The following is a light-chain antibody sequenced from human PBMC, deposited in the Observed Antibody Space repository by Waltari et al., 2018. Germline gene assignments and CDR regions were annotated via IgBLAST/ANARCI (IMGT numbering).Light chain of an antibody. J-gene: IGKJ1*01. CDR3: QQTNSAPGT. V-gene: IGKV1-39*01. CDR1: QSISSY. CDR2: TAS. Sequence: DIQMTQSPSSVPASVGDRVTITCRASQSISSYLNWYQQKPGKAPNLLIYTASSLQSGVPSRFSGSGSGTDFTLTISTLQPEDFATYYCQQTNSAPGTFGQGTKVEIK.